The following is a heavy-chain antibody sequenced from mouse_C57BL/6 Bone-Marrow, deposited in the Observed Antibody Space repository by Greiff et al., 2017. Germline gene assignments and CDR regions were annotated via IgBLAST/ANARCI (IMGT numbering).Heavy chain of an antibody. D-gene: IGHD2-4*01. CDR2: IDPETGGT. V-gene: IGHV1-15*01. J-gene: IGHJ4*01. CDR3: TRDDYFYYYAMSY. Sequence: QVQLQQSGAELVRPGASVTLSCKASGYTFTDYEMHWVKQTPVHGLEWIGAIDPETGGTAYNQKFKGKAILTADKSSSPAYMELRSLTSEDSAVYYCTRDDYFYYYAMSYWGQGTSVTVSS. CDR1: GYTFTDYE.